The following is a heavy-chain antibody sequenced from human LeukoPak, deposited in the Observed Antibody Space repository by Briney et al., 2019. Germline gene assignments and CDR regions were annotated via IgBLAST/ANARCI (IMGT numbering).Heavy chain of an antibody. V-gene: IGHV4-59*08. Sequence: SETLSLTCTVSGGSISSYYWSRIRQPPGKGLEWIGYIYYSGSTNYNPSLKSRVTISVDTSKNQFSLKLSSVTAADTAVYYCARLSHQWLGLGAFFDYWGQGTLVTVSS. CDR3: ARLSHQWLGLGAFFDY. CDR2: IYYSGST. CDR1: GGSISSYY. J-gene: IGHJ4*02. D-gene: IGHD6-19*01.